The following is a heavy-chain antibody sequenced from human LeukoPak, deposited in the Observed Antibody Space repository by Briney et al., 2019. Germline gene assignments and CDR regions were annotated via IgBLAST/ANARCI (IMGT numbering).Heavy chain of an antibody. CDR2: ISAYNGNT. Sequence: ASVKVSCKASGYTYTSYGISWVRQAPGQGLEWMGWISAYNGNTNYAQKLQGRVTMTTDTSTSTAYMGLRSLRSDDTAVYYCARDRFGYCSGGSCLLFDYWGQGTLVTVSS. V-gene: IGHV1-18*04. CDR1: GYTYTSYG. D-gene: IGHD2-15*01. J-gene: IGHJ4*02. CDR3: ARDRFGYCSGGSCLLFDY.